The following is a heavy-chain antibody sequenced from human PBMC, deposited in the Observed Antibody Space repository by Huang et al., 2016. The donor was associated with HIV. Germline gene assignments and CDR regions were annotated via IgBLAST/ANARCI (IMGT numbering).Heavy chain of an antibody. CDR3: ARHGRVAGHYYNNMDV. Sequence: LQLQESGPGLVKSSETLSLICTVSGGSISSSSYYWGWIRQPPGKGPEWIGSIDYSGNTYYNPPLKSRVTISVDTSKNQFSLKVNSVTAADMAVYYCARHGRVAGHYYNNMDVWGRGTTVTVSS. CDR2: IDYSGNT. D-gene: IGHD6-19*01. J-gene: IGHJ6*02. V-gene: IGHV4-39*01. CDR1: GGSISSSSYY.